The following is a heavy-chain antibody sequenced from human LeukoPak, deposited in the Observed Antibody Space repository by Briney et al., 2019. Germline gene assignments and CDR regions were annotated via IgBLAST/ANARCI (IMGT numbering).Heavy chain of an antibody. D-gene: IGHD6-19*01. J-gene: IGHJ5*02. CDR3: ARGAFKVAGSAFDP. V-gene: IGHV1-3*01. Sequence: GASVKVSCKASGYIFTDYAIHWLRQAPGQRPEWMGWMNAGNGNTKYSQKFQGRITLIRDTSAATAYMELSSLRHDDLAVYYCARGAFKVAGSAFDPWGQGTLVTVSS. CDR1: GYIFTDYA. CDR2: MNAGNGNT.